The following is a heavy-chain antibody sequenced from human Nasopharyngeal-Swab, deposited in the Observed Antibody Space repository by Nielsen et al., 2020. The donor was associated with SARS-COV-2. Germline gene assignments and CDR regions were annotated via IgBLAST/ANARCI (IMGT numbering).Heavy chain of an antibody. D-gene: IGHD2-15*01. J-gene: IGHJ4*02. V-gene: IGHV3-23*01. CDR2: ISGSGGST. CDR3: AKGRYCSGGSCYEADY. Sequence: GREAPGKGLEWVSAISGSGGSTYYADSVKGRFTISRDNSKNTLYLQMNSLRAEDTAVYYCAKGRYCSGGSCYEADYWGQGTLVTVSS.